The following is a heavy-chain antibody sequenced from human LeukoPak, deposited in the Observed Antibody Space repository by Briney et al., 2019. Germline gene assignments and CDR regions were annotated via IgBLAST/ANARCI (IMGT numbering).Heavy chain of an antibody. CDR2: INPNSGGT. CDR3: ARGGRVLWFVELLSSLFDY. Sequence: ASVKVSCKASGYTFTGYYMHWVRQAPGQGLEWMGWINPNSGGTNYAQKFQGRVTMTRDTSISTAYMELSRLRSDDTAVYYCARGGRVLWFVELLSSLFDYWGQGTLVTVSS. J-gene: IGHJ4*02. V-gene: IGHV1-2*02. CDR1: GYTFTGYY. D-gene: IGHD3-10*01.